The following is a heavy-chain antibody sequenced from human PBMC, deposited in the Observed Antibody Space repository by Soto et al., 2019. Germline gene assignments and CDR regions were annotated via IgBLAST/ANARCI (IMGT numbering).Heavy chain of an antibody. CDR2: IYNNRST. J-gene: IGHJ5*02. CDR1: GFPVRSDYYY. V-gene: IGHV4-61*01. Sequence: NPSETLSLTCTVSGFPVRSDYYYWNWIRQPPGKGPEWIGNIYNNRSTSYNPSLKSRVIISIDTSKNQFSLKLSSVTAADTAVYYCARESYDSSGRYSRWFDPWGQGTLVTVSS. D-gene: IGHD3-22*01. CDR3: ARESYDSSGRYSRWFDP.